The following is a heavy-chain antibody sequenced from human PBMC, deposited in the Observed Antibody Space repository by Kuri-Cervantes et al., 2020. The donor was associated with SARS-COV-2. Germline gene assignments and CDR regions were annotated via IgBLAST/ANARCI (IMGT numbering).Heavy chain of an antibody. CDR3: ARHMAGTFDY. J-gene: IGHJ4*02. CDR1: GYSISSGYY. V-gene: IGHV4-38-2*01. D-gene: IGHD2-21*01. CDR2: IYHSGST. Sequence: ESLKISCAVSGYSISSGYYWGWIRQPPGKGLEWIGSIYHSGSTYYNPSLKSRVTISVDTYKNQFSLKLSSVTAADTAVYYCARHMAGTFDYCGQGTLATVSS.